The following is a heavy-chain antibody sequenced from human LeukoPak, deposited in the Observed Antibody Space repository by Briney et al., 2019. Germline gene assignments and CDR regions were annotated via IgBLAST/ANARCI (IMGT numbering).Heavy chain of an antibody. J-gene: IGHJ6*03. V-gene: IGHV1-69*05. CDR2: IIPIFGTA. CDR1: GGTFSSYA. D-gene: IGHD3-10*01. CDR3: ASKHGSGSYYKSPYYMDV. Sequence: GASVKVSCKASGGTFSSYAISWVRQAPGQGLEWMGRIIPIFGTANYAQKFQGRVTITTDESTSTAYMELSSLRSEDTAVYYCASKHGSGSYYKSPYYMDVWGKGTTVTVSS.